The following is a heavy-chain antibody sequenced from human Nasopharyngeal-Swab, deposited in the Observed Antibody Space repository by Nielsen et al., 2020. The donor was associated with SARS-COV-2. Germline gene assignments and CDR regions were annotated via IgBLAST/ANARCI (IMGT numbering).Heavy chain of an antibody. J-gene: IGHJ4*02. CDR2: IYYSGST. Sequence: SETLSLTCAVYGGSFSGYYWGWIRQPPGKGLEWIGSIYYSGSTYYNPSLKSRVTISVDTSKNQFSLKLSSVTAADTAVYYCAREYCSGGSCYFRGVIHWGQGTLVTVSS. CDR1: GGSFSGYY. V-gene: IGHV4-34*01. CDR3: AREYCSGGSCYFRGVIH. D-gene: IGHD2-15*01.